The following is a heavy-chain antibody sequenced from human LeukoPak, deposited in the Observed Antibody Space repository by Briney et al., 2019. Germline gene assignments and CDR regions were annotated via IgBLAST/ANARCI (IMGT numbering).Heavy chain of an antibody. J-gene: IGHJ4*02. D-gene: IGHD4-23*01. CDR2: IKSKTDGGTT. CDR1: GFIFSNAW. Sequence: PGGSLRLSCAGSGFIFSNAWMSWVRQAPGKGLEWVGRIKSKTDGGTTDYGAPVKGRFTISRDNSKNTLYLQMNGLRAEDTAVYYCAKNIGGFDYWGQGTLVTVSS. V-gene: IGHV3-15*01. CDR3: AKNIGGFDY.